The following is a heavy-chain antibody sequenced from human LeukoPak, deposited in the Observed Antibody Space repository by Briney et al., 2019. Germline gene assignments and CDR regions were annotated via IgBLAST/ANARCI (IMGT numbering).Heavy chain of an antibody. V-gene: IGHV1-2*06. D-gene: IGHD6-19*01. Sequence: GASVKVSCKASGYTFTGYYMHWVRQAPGQGLEWMGRINPNSGGTNYAQKFQGRVTMTRDTSISTTYMELSRLRSDDTAVYYCARASRTAVARNDAFDIWGQGTMVTVSS. CDR2: INPNSGGT. CDR1: GYTFTGYY. J-gene: IGHJ3*02. CDR3: ARASRTAVARNDAFDI.